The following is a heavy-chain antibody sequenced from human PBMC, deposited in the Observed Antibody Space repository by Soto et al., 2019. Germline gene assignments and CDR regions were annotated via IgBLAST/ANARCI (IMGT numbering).Heavy chain of an antibody. CDR1: GGSFSGYY. J-gene: IGHJ6*03. D-gene: IGHD2-15*01. CDR2: INHSGST. Sequence: SSETLSLTCAVYGGSFSGYYWSWIRQPPGKGLEWIGEINHSGSTNYNPSLKSRVTISVDTSKNQFSLKLSSVTAADTAVYYCARGSMYCSGGSCYYASYYYYYMDVWGKGTTVTVSS. CDR3: ARGSMYCSGGSCYYASYYYYYMDV. V-gene: IGHV4-34*01.